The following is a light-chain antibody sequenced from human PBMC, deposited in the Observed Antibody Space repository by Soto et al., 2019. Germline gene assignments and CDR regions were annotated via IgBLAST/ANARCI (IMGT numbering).Light chain of an antibody. CDR1: QGIGDT. Sequence: EVVMTQSPATLPVSPGEFATLSCRASQGIGDTLAWYQHKPGQTPRLLIYDTSTRATGVPARFSGSGSGTEFNMTISSLQSEDFAVYYCQQYNNWPRATFGGGTKVDIK. CDR3: QQYNNWPRAT. J-gene: IGKJ4*01. V-gene: IGKV3-15*01. CDR2: DTS.